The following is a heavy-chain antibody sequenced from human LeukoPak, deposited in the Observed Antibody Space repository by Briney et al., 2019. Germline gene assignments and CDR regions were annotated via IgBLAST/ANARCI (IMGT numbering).Heavy chain of an antibody. CDR3: ASSPLDAFDI. CDR1: GFTFSSYS. Sequence: GGSLILSCAAPGFTFSSYSMNWVRQAPGKGLEWVSSISSSSSYIYYADSVKGRFTISRDNAKNSLYLQMNSLRAEDTAVYYCASSPLDAFDIWGQGTMVTVSS. CDR2: ISSSSSYI. J-gene: IGHJ3*02. V-gene: IGHV3-21*01.